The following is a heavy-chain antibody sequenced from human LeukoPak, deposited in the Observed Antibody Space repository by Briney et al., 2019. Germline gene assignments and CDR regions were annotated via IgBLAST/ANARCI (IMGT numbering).Heavy chain of an antibody. CDR1: GFTFSRHG. CDR3: AKDDAWIQFND. J-gene: IGHJ4*02. D-gene: IGHD5-24*01. CDR2: ISPSGDIK. Sequence: GGSLRLSCVASGFTFSRHGMNWVRQAPGKGLEWVSGISPSGDIKYYIDSVRGRFTVSRDNSKNTLYLQINSLRDDDTAVYYCAKDDAWIQFNDWGQGTLVTVSS. V-gene: IGHV3-23*01.